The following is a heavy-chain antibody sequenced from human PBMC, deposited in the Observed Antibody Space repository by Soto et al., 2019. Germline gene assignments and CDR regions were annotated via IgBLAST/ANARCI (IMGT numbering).Heavy chain of an antibody. J-gene: IGHJ4*02. CDR3: SRDDSDWFFN. D-gene: IGHD3-9*01. CDR2: IRSKAYGGTT. Sequence: PGGSLRLSCAASGFTFSNYAMSWVRQAPGKGLEWVGFIRSKAYGGTTYYAASVKGRFTISRDDSKSIAYLQMNSLKTEDTAVYYCSRDDSDWFFNWGRGTLVTVSS. V-gene: IGHV3-49*04. CDR1: GFTFSNYA.